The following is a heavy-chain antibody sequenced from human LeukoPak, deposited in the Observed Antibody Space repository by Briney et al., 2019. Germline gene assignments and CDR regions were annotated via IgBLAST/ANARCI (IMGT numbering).Heavy chain of an antibody. D-gene: IGHD6-19*01. CDR2: INHSGST. CDR3: ARVGWESNWFDP. V-gene: IGHV4-34*01. CDR1: GGSFSGYY. Sequence: SETLSLACAVYGGSFSGYYWSWIRQPPGKGLEWIGEINHSGSTNYNPSLKSRVTISVDTSKNQFSLKLSSVTAADTAVYYCARVGWESNWFDPWGQGTLVTVSS. J-gene: IGHJ5*02.